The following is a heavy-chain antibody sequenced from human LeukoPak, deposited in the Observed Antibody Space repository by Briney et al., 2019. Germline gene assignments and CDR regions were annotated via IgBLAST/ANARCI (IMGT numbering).Heavy chain of an antibody. D-gene: IGHD3-9*01. V-gene: IGHV4-31*03. J-gene: IGHJ4*02. Sequence: SETLSLTCSVSGGSISTGRNYWSWISQHPGKGLEWIGYIYNNGNTYYNPSLKSRATISMDTSKNHFSLNLTSVTAADTAVYYCARDRYDILTGYFYLDFWGRGTLVTVSS. CDR1: GGSISTGRNY. CDR2: IYNNGNT. CDR3: ARDRYDILTGYFYLDF.